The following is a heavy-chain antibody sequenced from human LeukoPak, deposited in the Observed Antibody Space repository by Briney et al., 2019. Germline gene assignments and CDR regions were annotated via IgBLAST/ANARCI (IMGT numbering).Heavy chain of an antibody. D-gene: IGHD6-19*01. CDR2: INPSGGST. J-gene: IGHJ4*02. CDR1: GYTSTSYY. V-gene: IGHV1-46*01. CDR3: GTYSSGWYINY. Sequence: ASVKVPCKASGYTSTSYYMHWVRQAPGQGLEWMGIINPSGGSTSYAQKFQGRVTMTRDMSTSTVYMELSSLRSEDTAVYYCGTYSSGWYINYWGQGTLVTVSS.